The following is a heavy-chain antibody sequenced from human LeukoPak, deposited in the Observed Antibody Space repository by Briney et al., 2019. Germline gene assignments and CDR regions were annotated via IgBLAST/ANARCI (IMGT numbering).Heavy chain of an antibody. J-gene: IGHJ4*02. Sequence: ASVKVSCKTSGYTFTGYYMHWVRQAPGQGLEWMGWINPNSGGTNYAQKFQGRVTMTRGTSISTAYMELSRLTSDDTAVYYCARVRETSSGYYPFDYWGQGILVTVSS. CDR3: ARVRETSSGYYPFDY. D-gene: IGHD3-22*01. V-gene: IGHV1-2*02. CDR1: GYTFTGYY. CDR2: INPNSGGT.